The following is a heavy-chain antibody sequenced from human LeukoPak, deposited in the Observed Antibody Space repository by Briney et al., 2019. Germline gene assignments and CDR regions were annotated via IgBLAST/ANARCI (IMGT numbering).Heavy chain of an antibody. CDR3: ARARVAAAAGYFDY. D-gene: IGHD6-13*01. J-gene: IGHJ4*02. CDR1: GGSISSYY. V-gene: IGHV4-4*07. CDR2: IYTSGST. Sequence: KPSETLSLTCTASGGSISSYYWSWIRQPAGKGLEWIGRIYTSGSTNYNPSLKSRVTMSIDTSKNQFSLRLSSVTAADTAVYYCARARVAAAAGYFDYWGQGTLVTVSS.